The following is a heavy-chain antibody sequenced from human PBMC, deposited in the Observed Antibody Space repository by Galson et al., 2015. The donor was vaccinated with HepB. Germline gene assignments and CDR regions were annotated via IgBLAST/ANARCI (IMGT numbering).Heavy chain of an antibody. CDR2: ISANNGNT. CDR1: GYTFTSYG. CDR3: AREGYKYGMGV. D-gene: IGHD1-14*01. V-gene: IGHV1-18*01. J-gene: IGHJ6*02. Sequence: SLKLSCKASGYTFTSYGIRWVRQAPGQGLEWVGWISANNGNTNYAQKLQGRVTITTDTSTSTVYMKLRSLRADDSAVYYCAREGYKYGMGVWGQGTPVTVSS.